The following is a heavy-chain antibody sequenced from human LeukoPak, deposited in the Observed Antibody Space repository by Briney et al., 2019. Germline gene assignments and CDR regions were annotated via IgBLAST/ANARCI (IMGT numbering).Heavy chain of an antibody. Sequence: ASVKVSCKVSGYTLTELSMHWVRQAPGKGLEWMGGFDPEDGETTYAQKFQGRVTMTEDTSTDTAYMELSSLRSEDTAVYYCATVAGRMYYDILTGPFDYWGQGTLVTVSS. V-gene: IGHV1-24*01. CDR3: ATVAGRMYYDILTGPFDY. CDR2: FDPEDGET. J-gene: IGHJ4*02. D-gene: IGHD3-9*01. CDR1: GYTLTELS.